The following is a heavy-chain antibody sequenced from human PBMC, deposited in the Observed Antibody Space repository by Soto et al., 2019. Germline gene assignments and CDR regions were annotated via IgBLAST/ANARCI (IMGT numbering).Heavy chain of an antibody. CDR3: AKRFYREEDGYNFFDS. Sequence: VGSLRLSCSASGFTFSNCAMSWVRQAPGKGLEWVSTISGRGGGTYYADSVKGRLTISRDNSKNTLFLQMNSLRAEDTAVYYCAKRFYREEDGYNFFDSWGQGTLVTVSS. D-gene: IGHD5-12*01. V-gene: IGHV3-23*01. CDR1: GFTFSNCA. J-gene: IGHJ4*02. CDR2: ISGRGGGT.